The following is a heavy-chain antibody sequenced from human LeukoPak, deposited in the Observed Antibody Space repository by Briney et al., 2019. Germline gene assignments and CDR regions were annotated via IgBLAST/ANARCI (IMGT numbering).Heavy chain of an antibody. CDR2: IYYSGST. CDR3: ARGRGYYYGSGRFTRYYMDV. CDR1: GGSISSSSYY. D-gene: IGHD3-10*01. Sequence: SETLSLTCTVSGGSISSSSYYWGWIRQPPGKGLEWIGSIYYSGSTYYNPSLKSRVTISVDTSKNQFSLKLSSVTAADTAVYYCARGRGYYYGSGRFTRYYMDVWGKGTTVTVSS. J-gene: IGHJ6*03. V-gene: IGHV4-39*01.